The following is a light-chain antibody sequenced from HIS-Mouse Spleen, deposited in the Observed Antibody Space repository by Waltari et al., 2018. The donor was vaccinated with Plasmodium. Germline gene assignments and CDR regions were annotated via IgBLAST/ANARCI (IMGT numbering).Light chain of an antibody. CDR1: ALPKKY. V-gene: IGLV3-10*01. Sequence: SYELTQPPSVSVSPGQTARITCSGDALPKKYAYWYQQKSGQAPVLVIYADSKRPSGIPERVAGSSSGTMGTLTISGAQVEDEADYDCYSTDSSGNHRVFGGGTKLTVL. J-gene: IGLJ3*02. CDR2: ADS. CDR3: YSTDSSGNHRV.